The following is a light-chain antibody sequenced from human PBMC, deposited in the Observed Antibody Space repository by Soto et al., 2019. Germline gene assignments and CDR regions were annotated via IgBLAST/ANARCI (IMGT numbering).Light chain of an antibody. Sequence: VLTQPPSVSGAPGQRVTISCTGTSSNIGSGYDVHWYQHLPGTAPKLLIYGNTIRPSGVPDRFSGSKSGTSASLAITGLQAEDEADYYCQSYDRSLRGYVFGTGTKVTVL. CDR1: SSNIGSGYD. CDR3: QSYDRSLRGYV. J-gene: IGLJ1*01. V-gene: IGLV1-40*01. CDR2: GNT.